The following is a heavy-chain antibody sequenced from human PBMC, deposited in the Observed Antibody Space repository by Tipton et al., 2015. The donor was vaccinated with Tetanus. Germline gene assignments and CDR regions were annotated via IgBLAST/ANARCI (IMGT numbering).Heavy chain of an antibody. Sequence: TLSLTCTVSGVSITNTNYYWGWIRQAPGMGPEWIATIYYSGVAHYNPSLKSRVTISVDTSKSQFSLKMTSVTAADPAVYYCARNYNSGWYSGGKGWFDPWGQGTLVTVSS. CDR2: IYYSGVA. CDR3: ARNYNSGWYSGGKGWFDP. J-gene: IGHJ5*02. D-gene: IGHD6-19*01. CDR1: GVSITNTNYY. V-gene: IGHV4-39*01.